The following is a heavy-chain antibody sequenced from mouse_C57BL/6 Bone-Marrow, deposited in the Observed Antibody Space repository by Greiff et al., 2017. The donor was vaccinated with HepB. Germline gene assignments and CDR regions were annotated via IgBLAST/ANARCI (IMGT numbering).Heavy chain of an antibody. Sequence: QVQLQQPGAELVKPGASVKLSCKASGYTFTSYWMHWVKQRPGQGLEWIGMIHPNSGSTNYNEKFKSKATLTVDKSSSTAYMKLSSLTSEDSAVYYCARPNWDDDFDYWGQGTTLTVSS. CDR1: GYTFTSYW. CDR2: IHPNSGST. V-gene: IGHV1-64*01. D-gene: IGHD4-1*01. CDR3: ARPNWDDDFDY. J-gene: IGHJ2*01.